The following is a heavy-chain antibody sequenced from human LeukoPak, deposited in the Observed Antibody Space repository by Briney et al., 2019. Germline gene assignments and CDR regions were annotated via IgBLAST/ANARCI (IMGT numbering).Heavy chain of an antibody. CDR1: GFTFSSHW. J-gene: IGHJ3*02. CDR3: ARAFSDVGDAFDM. CDR2: INQDASVR. V-gene: IGHV3-74*01. Sequence: GGSLRLSCVASGFTFSSHWMHWVSQAPGKGLEWVSRINQDASVRDYAGSARGRFTISRDNAKNMLYLQMDSLRAEDTAVYYCARAFSDVGDAFDMWGQGTMVTASS.